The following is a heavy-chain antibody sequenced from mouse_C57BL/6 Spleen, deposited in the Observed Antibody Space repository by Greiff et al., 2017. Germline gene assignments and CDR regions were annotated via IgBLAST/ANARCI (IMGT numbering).Heavy chain of an antibody. CDR1: GFNIKDDY. J-gene: IGHJ3*01. CDR3: ATGGNYAFAY. D-gene: IGHD2-1*01. CDR2: IDPENGDT. Sequence: VQLQQSGAELVRPGASVKLSCTASGFNIKDDYMHWVKQRPEQGLEWIGWIDPENGDTEYASKFQGKATITADTSSNTAYLQVSSLTSEDTAVYYCATGGNYAFAYWGQGTLVTVSA. V-gene: IGHV14-4*01.